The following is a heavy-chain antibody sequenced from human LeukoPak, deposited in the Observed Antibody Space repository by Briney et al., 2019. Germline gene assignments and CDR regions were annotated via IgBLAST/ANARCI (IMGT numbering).Heavy chain of an antibody. CDR1: GYTFTDYY. CDR3: ASSLTIFGVVH. J-gene: IGHJ4*02. CDR2: ITMINGNT. D-gene: IGHD3-3*01. V-gene: IGHV1-18*04. Sequence: ASVKVSCKASGYTFTDYYMHWVRQAPGQGLEWMGWITMINGNTDYAGKLQGRVIMTIDTSTSTAYMELRSLRSDDTAVYYCASSLTIFGVVHWGQGTLLTVSS.